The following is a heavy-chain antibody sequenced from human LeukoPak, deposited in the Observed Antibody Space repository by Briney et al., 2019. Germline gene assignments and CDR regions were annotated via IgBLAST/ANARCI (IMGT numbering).Heavy chain of an antibody. V-gene: IGHV6-1*01. D-gene: IGHD5-18*01. Sequence: SQTLSLTCAISGDSVSSNSAAWNWTRQSPSRGLEWLGRTYYRSEWHNDYAVSVKSRIIISPDTSKNQFSLQLKSVTPEDTAVYYCARDLAGFGGYSYGMVDYWGQGTLVTVSS. CDR2: TYYRSEWHN. J-gene: IGHJ4*02. CDR1: GDSVSSNSAA. CDR3: ARDLAGFGGYSYGMVDY.